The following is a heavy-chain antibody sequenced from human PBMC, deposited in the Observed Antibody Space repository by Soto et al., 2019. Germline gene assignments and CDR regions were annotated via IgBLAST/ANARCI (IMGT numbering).Heavy chain of an antibody. CDR3: ASSYGDYVSY. CDR2: LYYSGGT. Sequence: QLQLQESGPGLVKPSETLSLTCTVSGGSISSSSYYWGLIRQPSGKGLEWIGSLYYSGGTYYNPSLTSRVTISVDTSKNQFDLKLRSVTAADTAVYYCASSYGDYVSYWGQGTLVTVSS. D-gene: IGHD4-17*01. V-gene: IGHV4-39*01. J-gene: IGHJ4*02. CDR1: GGSISSSSYY.